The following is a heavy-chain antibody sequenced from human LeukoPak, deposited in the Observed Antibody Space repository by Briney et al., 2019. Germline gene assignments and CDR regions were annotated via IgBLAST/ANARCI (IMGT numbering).Heavy chain of an antibody. CDR2: ISYSSSII. J-gene: IGHJ6*04. V-gene: IGHV3-48*01. D-gene: IGHD2-2*01. CDR1: GFTLSNYN. CDR3: AGRGVEYCSSTSCQDV. Sequence: GGSLRLSCAASGFTLSNYNMNWVRRAPGKGLEWVSYISYSSSIIYYADSVKGRFTISRDNAKNSLYLQMNSLRAEDTAVYYCAGRGVEYCSSTSCQDVWGKGTTVTVSS.